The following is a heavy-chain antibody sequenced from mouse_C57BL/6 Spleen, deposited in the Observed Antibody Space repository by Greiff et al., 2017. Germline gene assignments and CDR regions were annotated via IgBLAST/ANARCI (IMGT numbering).Heavy chain of an antibody. D-gene: IGHD3-2*02. CDR1: GYAFSSSW. Sequence: VQLQQSGPELVKPGASVKISCKASGYAFSSSWMNWVKQRPGKGLEWIGRIYPGDGDTNYNGKFKGKATLTADTSSSTAYMQLSSLTSEDSAVYYCARCELRLHAMDYWGQGTSVTVSS. J-gene: IGHJ4*01. V-gene: IGHV1-82*01. CDR2: IYPGDGDT. CDR3: ARCELRLHAMDY.